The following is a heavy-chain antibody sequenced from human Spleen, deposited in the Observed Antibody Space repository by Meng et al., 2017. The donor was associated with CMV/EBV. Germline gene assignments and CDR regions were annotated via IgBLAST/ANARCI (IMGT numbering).Heavy chain of an antibody. CDR2: ISYDGSFV. CDR3: AREAFDSGWHFFDN. CDR1: GFTFSSYA. Sequence: ASGFTFSSYAMSWVRQAPGKGLEWVAVISYDGSFVYYADAVKGRFTISRDNSRNTLSLRMDSLRAEDTGVYYCAREAFDSGWHFFDNWGQGNLVTVSS. V-gene: IGHV3-30*04. J-gene: IGHJ4*02. D-gene: IGHD6-19*01.